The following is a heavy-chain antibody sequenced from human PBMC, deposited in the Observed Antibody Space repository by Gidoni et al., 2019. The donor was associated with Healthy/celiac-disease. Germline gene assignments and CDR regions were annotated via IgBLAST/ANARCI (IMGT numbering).Heavy chain of an antibody. V-gene: IGHV1-2*02. Sequence: QVQLVQSGAEVKKPGASVKVSCKASGYTFTGYYMHWVRQAPGPGLEWMGWINPNSGGTNYAQKFQGRVTMTRDTSISTAYMELSRLRSDDTAVYYCAIRERGRYRYYYYGMDVWGQGTTVTVSS. CDR3: AIRERGRYRYYYYGMDV. CDR1: GYTFTGYY. D-gene: IGHD1-1*01. CDR2: INPNSGGT. J-gene: IGHJ6*02.